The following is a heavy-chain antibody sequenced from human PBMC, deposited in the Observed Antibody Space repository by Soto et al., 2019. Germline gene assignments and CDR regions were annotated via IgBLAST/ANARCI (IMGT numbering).Heavy chain of an antibody. Sequence: GASVKVSCKASGYTFTSYYMHWVRQAPGQGLEWMGIIIPILGIANYAQKFQGRVTITADESTSTAYMELSSLRSEDTAVYYCASIKRKGSGSYYNPRGYYYYGMDVWGQGTLVTVSS. CDR3: ASIKRKGSGSYYNPRGYYYYGMDV. V-gene: IGHV1-69*02. J-gene: IGHJ6*01. CDR1: GYTFTSYY. D-gene: IGHD3-10*01. CDR2: IIPILGIA.